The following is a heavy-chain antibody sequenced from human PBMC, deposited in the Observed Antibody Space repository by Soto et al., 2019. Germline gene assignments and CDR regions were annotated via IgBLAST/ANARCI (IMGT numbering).Heavy chain of an antibody. D-gene: IGHD5-18*01. CDR3: ARPTVDTAMEAPGYYYGMDV. J-gene: IGHJ6*02. V-gene: IGHV4-39*01. CDR1: GGSISSSSYY. CDR2: IYYSGST. Sequence: PSETLSLTCTVSGGSISSSSYYWGWIRQPPGKGLEWIGSIYYSGSTYYNPSLKSRVTISVDTSKNQFSLKLSSVTAADTAVYYCARPTVDTAMEAPGYYYGMDVWGQGTTVTVSS.